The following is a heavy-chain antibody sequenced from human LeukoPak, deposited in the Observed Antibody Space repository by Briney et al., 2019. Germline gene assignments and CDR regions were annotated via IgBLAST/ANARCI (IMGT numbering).Heavy chain of an antibody. D-gene: IGHD6-6*01. CDR3: ASNIAARPREAYYYMDV. V-gene: IGHV4-39*07. CDR1: GGSISSSSYY. CDR2: IYYSGST. J-gene: IGHJ6*03. Sequence: SETLSLTCTVSGGSISSSSYYWGWIRQPPGKGLEWIGSIYYSGSTYYNPSLKSRVAISVDTSKNQFSLKLSSVTAADTAVYYCASNIAARPREAYYYMDVWGKGTTVTVSS.